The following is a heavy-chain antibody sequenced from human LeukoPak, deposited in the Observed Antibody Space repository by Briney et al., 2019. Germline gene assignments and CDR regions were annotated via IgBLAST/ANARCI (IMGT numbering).Heavy chain of an antibody. D-gene: IGHD3-3*01. Sequence: SETLSLTCTVSGGSINSYYWSWIRQPPGKGLEWIGYIYYSGSTNYNPSLKSRVTISVDTSKNQFSLKLSSVTAADTAVYYCARELGYDDDYWGQGTLVTVSS. CDR3: ARELGYDDDY. CDR1: GGSINSYY. V-gene: IGHV4-59*01. J-gene: IGHJ4*02. CDR2: IYYSGST.